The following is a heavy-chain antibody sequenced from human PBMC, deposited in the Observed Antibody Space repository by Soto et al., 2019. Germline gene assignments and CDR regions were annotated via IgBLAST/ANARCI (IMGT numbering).Heavy chain of an antibody. CDR3: ARDISQQWLDH. V-gene: IGHV3-53*01. J-gene: IGHJ4*02. CDR2: IYSGGST. CDR1: GFTFSTFA. D-gene: IGHD6-19*01. Sequence: PGGSLRLSCAASGFTFSTFAMSWVRQAPGGGLEWVSVIYSGGSTYYADSVKGRFTISRDNSKNTLYLQMNSLRAEDTAVYYCARDISQQWLDHWGQGTLVTVSS.